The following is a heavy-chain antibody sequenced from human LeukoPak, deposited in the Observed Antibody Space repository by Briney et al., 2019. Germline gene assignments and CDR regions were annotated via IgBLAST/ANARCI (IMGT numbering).Heavy chain of an antibody. D-gene: IGHD5-18*01. CDR3: AGGSTAMGDY. CDR2: INHSGST. J-gene: IGHJ4*02. V-gene: IGHV4-34*01. Sequence: PSETLSLTCGVSGGSFSGYYWNWIRQPPGKGLEWIGEINHSGSTNYNPSLKSRVTISVDTSKNQFSLKLSSVTAADTAVYYCAGGSTAMGDYWGQGTLVTVSS. CDR1: GGSFSGYY.